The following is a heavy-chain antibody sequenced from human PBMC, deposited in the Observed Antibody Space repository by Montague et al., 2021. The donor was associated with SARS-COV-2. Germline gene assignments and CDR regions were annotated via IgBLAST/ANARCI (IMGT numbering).Heavy chain of an antibody. D-gene: IGHD3-22*01. V-gene: IGHV3-48*02. CDR3: ARVGRGSTYYYDSSGENAH. J-gene: IGHJ4*02. Sequence: SLRLFCAASGFTFSSYSMNWVRQAPGKGLEWVSYISSSSSTIYYADSVKGRFTISRDNAKNSLYLQMNSLRDEDTAVYYCARVGRGSTYYYDSSGENAHWSQGTLVTVSS. CDR1: GFTFSSYS. CDR2: ISSSSSTI.